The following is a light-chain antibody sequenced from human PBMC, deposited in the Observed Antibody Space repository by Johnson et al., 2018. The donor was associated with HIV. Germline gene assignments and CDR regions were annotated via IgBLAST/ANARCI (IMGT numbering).Light chain of an antibody. J-gene: IGLJ1*01. CDR1: ALPKKY. CDR2: KDS. CDR3: LSDDSSGTYS. Sequence: VLTQPPSVSVSLGQMARITCSGEALPKKYAYWYQQKPGQFPVLVIYKDSERPSGIPERFSGSSSGTIVTLTISGVQAEDEADDYCLSDDSSGTYSFGTGTKVTVL. V-gene: IGLV3-16*01.